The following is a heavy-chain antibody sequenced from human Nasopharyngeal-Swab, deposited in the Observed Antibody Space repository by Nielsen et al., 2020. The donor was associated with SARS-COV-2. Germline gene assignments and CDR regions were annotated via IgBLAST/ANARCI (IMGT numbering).Heavy chain of an antibody. J-gene: IGHJ4*02. CDR3: ARARYWLAASGPFFDY. CDR2: IGNAGDT. D-gene: IGHD6-13*01. Sequence: GGSLRLSCAASGFTLRSYDMHWVRQGTGKGLEWVSAIGNAGDTYYPGSVKGRFTISRENAKNSLYLQMNSLRAEDTAVYYCARARYWLAASGPFFDYWGQGTLVTVSS. V-gene: IGHV3-13*01. CDR1: GFTLRSYD.